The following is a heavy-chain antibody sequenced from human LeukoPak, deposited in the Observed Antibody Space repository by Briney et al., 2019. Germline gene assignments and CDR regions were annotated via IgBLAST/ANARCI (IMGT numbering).Heavy chain of an antibody. CDR1: GFTFSSYA. J-gene: IGHJ3*02. D-gene: IGHD5-12*01. V-gene: IGHV3-23*01. Sequence: GGSLRLSCAASGFTFSSYAMSWVRQAPGEGLEWVSAISGSGGSTYYADSVKGRFTISRDNSKNTLYLQMNSLRAEDTAVYYCAKVGVATTTGRAFDIWGQGTMVTVSS. CDR3: AKVGVATTTGRAFDI. CDR2: ISGSGGST.